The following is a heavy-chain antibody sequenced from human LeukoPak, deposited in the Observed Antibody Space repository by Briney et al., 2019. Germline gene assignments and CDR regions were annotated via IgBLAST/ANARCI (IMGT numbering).Heavy chain of an antibody. CDR3: ARVSFGPASEWFDP. D-gene: IGHD3/OR15-3a*01. J-gene: IGHJ5*02. CDR2: FYSGGTT. V-gene: IGHV3-53*01. Sequence: PGGSLRLSCAASGFTFSVHAMSWVRQAPGKGLECVSVFYSGGTTAYADSVKGRFTVSIDNSNNTLYLQMNSLRAEDTAVYYCARVSFGPASEWFDPWGQGTLVTVSS. CDR1: GFTFSVHA.